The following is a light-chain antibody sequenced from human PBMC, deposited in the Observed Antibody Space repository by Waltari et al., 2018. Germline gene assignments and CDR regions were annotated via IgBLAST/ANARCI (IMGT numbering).Light chain of an antibody. J-gene: IGKJ1*01. Sequence: DIQMTQSPSTLSASVGDRVTITCRASRSISSWLAWYQQKPGKAPSLLIYKASSLKSGVPSRFSGSGSGTEFILTISSLQPDDFASYYCQQYYDSSTFGQGTKLELK. V-gene: IGKV1-5*03. CDR1: RSISSW. CDR2: KAS. CDR3: QQYYDSST.